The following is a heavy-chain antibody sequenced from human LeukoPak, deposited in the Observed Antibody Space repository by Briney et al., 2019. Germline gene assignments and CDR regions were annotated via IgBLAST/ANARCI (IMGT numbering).Heavy chain of an antibody. J-gene: IGHJ3*02. Sequence: ASVKVSCKASGYTFTSHFMHWVRQAPGQGLEWMGIINPRGGSTSYTQKFQGRVTMTRDTSTSTVYMELSSLRSEDTAVYYCARVKSYYYDTSDKDTFDIWGQGTMVTVSS. V-gene: IGHV1-46*01. D-gene: IGHD3-22*01. CDR3: ARVKSYYYDTSDKDTFDI. CDR2: INPRGGST. CDR1: GYTFTSHF.